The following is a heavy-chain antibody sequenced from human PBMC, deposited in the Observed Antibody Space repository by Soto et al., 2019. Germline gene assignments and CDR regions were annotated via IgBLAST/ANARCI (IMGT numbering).Heavy chain of an antibody. CDR2: ISGDAHDT. V-gene: IGHV3-23*01. Sequence: EVHLLESAGGLVQPGGSLRISCAASGFVFSDYAMSWVRQAPGKGLEWLSAISGDAHDTYYAASVKGRFTISRDNSKNTLYLQMDRLRVEHTARYYCVKDAPQPFSDWGRGTLVTVSS. CDR3: VKDAPQPFSD. J-gene: IGHJ4*02. CDR1: GFVFSDYA. D-gene: IGHD3-3*02.